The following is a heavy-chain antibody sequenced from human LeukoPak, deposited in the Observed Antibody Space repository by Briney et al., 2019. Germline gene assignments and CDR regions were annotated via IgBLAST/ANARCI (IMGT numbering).Heavy chain of an antibody. CDR1: GFTFSSYE. CDR2: ISTTGSTI. CDR3: ARRSGSSDY. Sequence: PGGSLRLSCAASGFTFSSYEMNWVRQAPGKGLEWVSYISTTGSTIYYADSVKGRFTISRDNAKNSLYLQMTSLRAEDTAVYYCARRSGSSDYWGQGTLVTVSS. J-gene: IGHJ4*02. V-gene: IGHV3-48*03. D-gene: IGHD1-26*01.